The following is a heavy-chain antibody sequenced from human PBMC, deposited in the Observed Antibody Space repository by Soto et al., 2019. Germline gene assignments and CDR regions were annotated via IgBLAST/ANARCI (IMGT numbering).Heavy chain of an antibody. CDR3: AXXXXXXXNFDY. J-gene: IGHJ4*02. CDR2: IYWDDDK. V-gene: IGHV2-5*02. Sequence: QITLKESGPPLVKPTQTLTXTXXXXGFSLSTSGVGVGWIRQPPGKALEWLALIYWDDDKRYSPSLKSRLTITKDTSKNQVVLTMTNMDPVDTAXXXXAXXXXXXXNFDYWGQGTLVTVSS. CDR1: GFSLSTSGVG.